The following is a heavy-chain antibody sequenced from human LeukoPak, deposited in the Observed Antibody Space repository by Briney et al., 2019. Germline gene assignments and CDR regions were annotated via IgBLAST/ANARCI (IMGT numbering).Heavy chain of an antibody. Sequence: SETLSLTCAVYGGSFSGYYWSWIRQPPGKGLEWIGEINHSGSTNYNPSLKSRVTISVDTSKNQFSLKLSSVTAADTAVYYCARGASRLRFLGWKGANGFDPWGQGTLVTVSS. CDR2: INHSGST. CDR3: ARGASRLRFLGWKGANGFDP. CDR1: GGSFSGYY. D-gene: IGHD3-3*01. J-gene: IGHJ5*02. V-gene: IGHV4-34*01.